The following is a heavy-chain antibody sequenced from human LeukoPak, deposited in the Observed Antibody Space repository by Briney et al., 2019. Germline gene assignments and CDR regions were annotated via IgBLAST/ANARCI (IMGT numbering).Heavy chain of an antibody. J-gene: IGHJ4*02. CDR2: IDWVDDK. Sequence: TLSLTCTVSGGSISSYYWSWIRQPPGKALEWLARIDWVDDKYYSTSLKTRLTISKDTSKNQVVLTMTNMDPVDTATYYCARMRVGADIDYWGQGTLVTVSP. CDR3: ARMRVGADIDY. CDR1: GGSISSYYW. D-gene: IGHD1-26*01. V-gene: IGHV2-70*11.